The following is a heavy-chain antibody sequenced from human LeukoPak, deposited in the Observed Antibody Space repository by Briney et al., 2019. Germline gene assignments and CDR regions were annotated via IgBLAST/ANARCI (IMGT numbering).Heavy chain of an antibody. Sequence: KPSETLSLTCAVYGGSFSGYYWSWIRQPPGKGLEWIGEINHSGSTNYNPSPKSRVTISVDTSKNQFSLKLSSVTAADTAVYYCARGAITMVRGVRFDYWGQGTLVTVSS. V-gene: IGHV4-34*01. CDR3: ARGAITMVRGVRFDY. CDR2: INHSGST. J-gene: IGHJ4*02. CDR1: GGSFSGYY. D-gene: IGHD3-10*01.